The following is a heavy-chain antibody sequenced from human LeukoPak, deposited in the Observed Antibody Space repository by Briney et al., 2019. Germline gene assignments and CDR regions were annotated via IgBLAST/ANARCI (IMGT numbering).Heavy chain of an antibody. V-gene: IGHV4-4*07. CDR2: IHTSWST. J-gene: IGHJ4*02. Sequence: KPSETLSLTCTVSGCSISSYYWSWIRQPPGKGLEWIGRIHTSWSTNYNPSLKSRVTMSVDTSKNQFSLKLSSVTAADTAVYYCARDQQYSSSSRFDYWGQGTLVTVSS. CDR3: ARDQQYSSSSRFDY. D-gene: IGHD6-6*01. CDR1: GCSISSYY.